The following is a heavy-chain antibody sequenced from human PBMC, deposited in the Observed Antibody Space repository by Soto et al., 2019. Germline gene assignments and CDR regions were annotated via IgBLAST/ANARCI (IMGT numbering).Heavy chain of an antibody. D-gene: IGHD3-3*01. V-gene: IGHV1-18*01. CDR2: ISAYNGNT. Sequence: GASVEVSCTASGYTFTSYGSIWVRQAPGQGLEWMGWISAYNGNTNYAQKLQGRVTMTTDTSTSTAYMELRSLRSDDTAVYYCARELGVDYWFDPWGQGTLVTVSS. CDR3: ARELGVDYWFDP. CDR1: GYTFTSYG. J-gene: IGHJ5*02.